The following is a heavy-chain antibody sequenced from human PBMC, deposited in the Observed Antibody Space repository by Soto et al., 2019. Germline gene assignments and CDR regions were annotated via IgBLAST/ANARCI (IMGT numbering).Heavy chain of an antibody. CDR3: TREGAYTSTPYYYFYAMDV. V-gene: IGHV3-49*04. J-gene: IGHJ6*01. D-gene: IGHD2-2*02. CDR2: MRAKAFGGTT. CDR1: GFTFRDYA. Sequence: GSLRLSCKGSGFTFRDYAISWVRQAPGKGLQWVGFMRAKAFGGTTEYATFVKGRFTISRDDSKSVAYLQMNSLETEDTAVYYCTREGAYTSTPYYYFYAMDVWGQGTRVTVSS.